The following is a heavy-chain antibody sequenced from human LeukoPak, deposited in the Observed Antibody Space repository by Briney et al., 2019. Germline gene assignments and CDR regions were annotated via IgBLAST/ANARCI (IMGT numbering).Heavy chain of an antibody. V-gene: IGHV3-74*01. Sequence: GGSLRLSCETSGFTLSSYWMHWVRQAPGKGLGWLARISPEGNTAAYADFVKGRFTMSRDNTNNMVFLQMDSLRADDTALYFCEKASPVGGPIDKWGQGTLVTVAS. CDR1: GFTLSSYW. J-gene: IGHJ4*02. CDR2: ISPEGNTA. CDR3: EKASPVGGPIDK. D-gene: IGHD6-19*01.